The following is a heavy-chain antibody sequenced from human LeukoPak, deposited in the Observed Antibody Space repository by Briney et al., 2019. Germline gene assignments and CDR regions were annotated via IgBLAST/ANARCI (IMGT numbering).Heavy chain of an antibody. CDR3: ARDSYLEYSSSSRGLSLDY. D-gene: IGHD6-6*01. Sequence: TSETLSLTCTVSGGSISSYYWSWIRQPAGKGLEWIGRTYTSGSTNYNPSLKSRVTMSVDTSKNQFSLKLSSVTAADTAVYYCARDSYLEYSSSSRGLSLDYWGQGTLVTVSS. V-gene: IGHV4-4*07. CDR1: GGSISSYY. CDR2: TYTSGST. J-gene: IGHJ4*02.